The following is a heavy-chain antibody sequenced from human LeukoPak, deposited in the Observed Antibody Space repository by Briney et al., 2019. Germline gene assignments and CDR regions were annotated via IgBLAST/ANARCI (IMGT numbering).Heavy chain of an antibody. V-gene: IGHV3-33*01. D-gene: IGHD6-13*01. CDR2: IWYDGSNK. CDR3: ARSKNIGSSSSIPFQH. CDR1: GFTFSSYG. Sequence: WRSLRLSCAASGFTFSSYGMHWVRQAPGKGLEWVAVIWYDGSNKYYADSVRGRFTISRDNSKNTLYLQMNSLRAEDTAVYYCARSKNIGSSSSIPFQHWGQGTLVTVSS. J-gene: IGHJ1*01.